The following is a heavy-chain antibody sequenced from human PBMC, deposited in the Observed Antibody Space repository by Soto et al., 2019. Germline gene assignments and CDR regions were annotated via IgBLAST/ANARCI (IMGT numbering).Heavy chain of an antibody. CDR2: IYYSGST. D-gene: IGHD3-10*01. Sequence: SETLSLTCTVSGGSISSGDYYWSWIRQPPGKGLEWIGYIYYSGSTYYNPSPKSRVTISVDTSKSQFSLKLSSVTAADTAVYYCARDRSSDYYYYYGMDVWGQGTTVTVSS. CDR1: GGSISSGDYY. J-gene: IGHJ6*02. CDR3: ARDRSSDYYYYYGMDV. V-gene: IGHV4-30-4*01.